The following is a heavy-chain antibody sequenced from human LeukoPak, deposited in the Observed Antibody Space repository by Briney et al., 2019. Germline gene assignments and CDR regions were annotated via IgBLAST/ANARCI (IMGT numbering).Heavy chain of an antibody. J-gene: IGHJ6*03. V-gene: IGHV4-34*01. CDR1: GGSFSGYY. CDR2: INHSGST. D-gene: IGHD3-10*01. CDR3: AREGYYGSGSYYNGSVPPSHYYYYYYMDV. Sequence: SETLSLTCAVYGGSFSGYYWSWIRQPPGKGLEWIGEINHSGSTNYNPSLKSRVTISVDTSKNQFSLKLSSVTAADTAVYYCAREGYYGSGSYYNGSVPPSHYYYYYYMDVWGKGTTVTVSS.